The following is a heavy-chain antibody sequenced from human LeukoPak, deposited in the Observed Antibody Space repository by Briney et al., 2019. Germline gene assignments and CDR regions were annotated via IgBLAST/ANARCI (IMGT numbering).Heavy chain of an antibody. Sequence: GGSLTLSCAASGFTFSTDAMSWVRQAPGKGLEWVSAISDNGAYMYYADSVKGRFTISRDNSKNMVYLQMNSLRAEDTATYYCAKEYHDILTGYQTTFDYWGQGTPVTVSS. CDR2: ISDNGAYM. D-gene: IGHD3-9*01. CDR3: AKEYHDILTGYQTTFDY. CDR1: GFTFSTDA. J-gene: IGHJ4*02. V-gene: IGHV3-23*01.